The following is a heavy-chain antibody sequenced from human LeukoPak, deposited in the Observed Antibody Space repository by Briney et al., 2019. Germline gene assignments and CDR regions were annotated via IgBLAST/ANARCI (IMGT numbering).Heavy chain of an antibody. CDR2: ISGSGDNT. J-gene: IGHJ6*01. V-gene: IGHV3-23*01. D-gene: IGHD2-15*01. Sequence: PGGSLRLSCAASGFTFSGFAMSWVRRTPGKGLEWVSGISGSGDNTLYADSVKGRFTISRDNSKNTLYLEMNSLRAEDPAIYYWAKMKGHPLPKSYMDVGGQGTPVTVSS. CDR1: GFTFSGFA. CDR3: AKMKGHPLPKSYMDV.